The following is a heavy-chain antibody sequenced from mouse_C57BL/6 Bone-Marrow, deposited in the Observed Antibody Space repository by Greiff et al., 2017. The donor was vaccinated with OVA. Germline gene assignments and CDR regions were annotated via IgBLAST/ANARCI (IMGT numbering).Heavy chain of an antibody. J-gene: IGHJ2*01. D-gene: IGHD1-1*01. CDR3: ARRKYSGSSYDYFDY. CDR1: GYTFTSYG. V-gene: IGHV1-81*01. Sequence: QVQLQQSGAELARPGASVKLSCKASGYTFTSYGISWVKQRTGQGLEWIGEIYPRSGNTYYNEKFKGKATLTADKSSSTAYMELRSLTSEDSAVYFCARRKYSGSSYDYFDYWGQGTTLTVSS. CDR2: IYPRSGNT.